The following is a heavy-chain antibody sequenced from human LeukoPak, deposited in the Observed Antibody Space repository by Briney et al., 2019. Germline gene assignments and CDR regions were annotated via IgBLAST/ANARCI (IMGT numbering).Heavy chain of an antibody. J-gene: IGHJ4*02. V-gene: IGHV3-7*03. CDR1: GFTFSSYW. D-gene: IGHD5-18*01. CDR2: IKQDGSEK. Sequence: PGGSLRLSCAASGFTFSSYWMSWVRQAPGKGLEWVANIKQDGSEKYYVDSVRGRFTISRDNAKNSLYLQMNSLRAEDTAVYYCARDLLAYLYVDTAMVFGYWGQGTLVTVSS. CDR3: ARDLLAYLYVDTAMVFGY.